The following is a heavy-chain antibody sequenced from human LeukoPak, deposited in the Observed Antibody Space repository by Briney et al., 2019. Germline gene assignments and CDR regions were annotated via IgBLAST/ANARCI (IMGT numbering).Heavy chain of an antibody. CDR2: ISGSGGNT. CDR1: GFTFSDYY. Sequence: GGSLRLSCAASGFTFSDYYMSWVRQAPGKGLGWVSAISGSGGNTYYADSVKGRFTISRDNSQNTLYLQMNSLRAEDTAVYYCAKQRSEVVVAATNYWGQGTLVTVSS. J-gene: IGHJ4*02. CDR3: AKQRSEVVVAATNY. V-gene: IGHV3-23*01. D-gene: IGHD2-15*01.